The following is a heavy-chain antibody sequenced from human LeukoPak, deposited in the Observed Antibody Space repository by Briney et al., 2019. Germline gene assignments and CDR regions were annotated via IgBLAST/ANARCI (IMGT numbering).Heavy chain of an antibody. CDR1: GFTFSSYD. D-gene: IGHD6-19*01. CDR2: IGTAGDT. CDR3: ARGGEYSSGHWSDYYYYYGMDV. V-gene: IGHV3-13*01. J-gene: IGHJ6*02. Sequence: GGSLRLSCAASGFTFSSYDMHWVRQATGKGLEWVSAIGTAGDTYYPGSVKGRFTVSRENAKNSLYLQMNSLRAGDTAVYYCARGGEYSSGHWSDYYYYYGMDVWGQGTTVTVSS.